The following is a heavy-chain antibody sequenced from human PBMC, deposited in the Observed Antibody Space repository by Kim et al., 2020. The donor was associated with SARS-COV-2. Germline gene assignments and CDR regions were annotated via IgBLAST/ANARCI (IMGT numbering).Heavy chain of an antibody. D-gene: IGHD3-22*01. V-gene: IGHV3-21*01. Sequence: GGSLRLSCAASGFTFSSYSMNWVRQAPGKGLEWVSSISSSSSYIYYADSVKGRFTISRDNAKNSLYLQMNSLRAEDTAVYYCARDRPHYYDSSGYYPDAFDIWGQGTMVTVSS. CDR1: GFTFSSYS. CDR2: ISSSSSYI. CDR3: ARDRPHYYDSSGYYPDAFDI. J-gene: IGHJ3*02.